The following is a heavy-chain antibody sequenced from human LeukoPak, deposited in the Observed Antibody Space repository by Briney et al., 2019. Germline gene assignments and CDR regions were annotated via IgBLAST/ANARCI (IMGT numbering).Heavy chain of an antibody. V-gene: IGHV3-23*01. Sequence: GSLRLSCAASGFTFSSYAMIWVRQAPGKGLEWVSTISGSSGSTYYADSVKGRFAISRDNSKNTLSLQMNSLRAEDTAVYYCAKDIYFDSSGYDYRGYFDFWGQGALVTVSS. D-gene: IGHD3-22*01. CDR1: GFTFSSYA. CDR3: AKDIYFDSSGYDYRGYFDF. CDR2: ISGSSGST. J-gene: IGHJ4*02.